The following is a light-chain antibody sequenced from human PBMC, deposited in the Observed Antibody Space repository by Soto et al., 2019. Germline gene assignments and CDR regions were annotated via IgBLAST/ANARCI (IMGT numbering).Light chain of an antibody. J-gene: IGKJ5*01. CDR1: QSISSY. CDR3: QQRSNWPPIT. V-gene: IGKV3-11*01. Sequence: EFVLTQSPGTLSLSPGERAILSCRASQSISSYLAWYQQKPGQAPRLLIYDASNRATGIPARFSGSGSGTDFTLTISSLEPEDFAVYYCQQRSNWPPITFGQGTRLEI. CDR2: DAS.